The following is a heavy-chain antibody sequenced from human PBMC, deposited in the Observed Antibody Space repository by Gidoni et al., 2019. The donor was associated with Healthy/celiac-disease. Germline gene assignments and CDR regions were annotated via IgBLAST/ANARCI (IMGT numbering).Heavy chain of an antibody. CDR3: AKDVASYGDPPYYYYGMDV. CDR1: GFTFSSYS. CDR2: ISGSGGST. D-gene: IGHD4-17*01. Sequence: EVQLLESGGGLVQPGGSLRLSCAASGFTFSSYSMSWVRQAPGKGLEWVSAISGSGGSTYYADSVKGRFTISRDNSKNTLYLQMNSLRAEDTAVYYCAKDVASYGDPPYYYYGMDVWGQGTTVTVSS. V-gene: IGHV3-23*01. J-gene: IGHJ6*02.